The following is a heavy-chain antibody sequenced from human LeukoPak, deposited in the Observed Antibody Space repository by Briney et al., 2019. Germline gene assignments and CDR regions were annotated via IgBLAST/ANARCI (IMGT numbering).Heavy chain of an antibody. CDR2: IYYSGST. CDR1: GGSISSYY. CDR3: ARHQRWLDP. V-gene: IGHV4-59*08. J-gene: IGHJ5*02. Sequence: MPSETLSLTCTVSGGSISSYYWSWIRQPPGKGLEWIGYIYYSGSTNYNPSLKSRVTISVDTSKNQFSLKQSSVTAADTAVYYCARHQRWLDPWGQGTLVTVSS.